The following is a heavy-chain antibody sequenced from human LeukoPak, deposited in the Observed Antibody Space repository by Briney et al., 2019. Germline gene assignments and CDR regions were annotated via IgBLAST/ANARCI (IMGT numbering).Heavy chain of an antibody. J-gene: IGHJ4*02. V-gene: IGHV1-18*01. CDR1: GYTFSSYG. D-gene: IGHD6-19*01. Sequence: ASVKVSCKASGYTFSSYGITWVRQAPGQGLEWMGWISANNGNTNYAQKLRGRVTMTTDKSTSTAYMELRSLRSDDTAVYYCARGGMTIVVALDYWGQGTLVTVSS. CDR2: ISANNGNT. CDR3: ARGGMTIVVALDY.